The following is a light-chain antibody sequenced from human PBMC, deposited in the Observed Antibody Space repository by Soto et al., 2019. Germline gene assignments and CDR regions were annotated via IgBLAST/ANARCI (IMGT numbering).Light chain of an antibody. Sequence: IVLTQSPLSLPVTPGEPASISCTSSQSLLKSYGDTRLVWYLQKPGQYRQLLVHLVADRASGVPDRFSGSGSGTDFTLKISRVEAEDIGAYFCMQSRQTPYTFGQGTKLEI. V-gene: IGKV2-28*01. J-gene: IGKJ2*01. CDR3: MQSRQTPYT. CDR1: QSLLKSYGDTR. CDR2: LVA.